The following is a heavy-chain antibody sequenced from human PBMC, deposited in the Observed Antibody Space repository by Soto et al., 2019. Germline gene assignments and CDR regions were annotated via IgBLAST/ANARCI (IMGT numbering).Heavy chain of an antibody. V-gene: IGHV4-31*03. CDR2: IYYSGST. J-gene: IGHJ4*02. D-gene: IGHD5-18*01. CDR3: ASDSYGSLGLDY. Sequence: SETLSLTCTVSGGSISSSSYYWGWIRQPPGKGLEWIGYIYYSGSTYYNPSLKSRVTISVDTSKNQFSLKLSSVTAADTAVYYCASDSYGSLGLDYWGQGTLVTVSS. CDR1: GGSISSSSYY.